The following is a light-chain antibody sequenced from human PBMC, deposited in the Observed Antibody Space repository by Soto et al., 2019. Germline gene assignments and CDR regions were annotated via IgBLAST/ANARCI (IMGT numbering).Light chain of an antibody. J-gene: IGKJ1*01. Sequence: KRQSPSSLSASVGDRVTITCRASQSISSYLNWYQQKPGKAPKLLIYAASSLQSGVPSRFSGSGSGTDFTLTISSLQPEDFATYYCQQSYSTLGTFGQGTKVDIK. CDR1: QSISSY. CDR2: AAS. V-gene: IGKV1-39*01. CDR3: QQSYSTLGT.